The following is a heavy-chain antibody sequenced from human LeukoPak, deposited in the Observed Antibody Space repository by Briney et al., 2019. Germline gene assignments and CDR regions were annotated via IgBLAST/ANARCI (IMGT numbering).Heavy chain of an antibody. Sequence: PSQTLSLTCTVSGGSISSGGYYWSWIRQPPGKGLEWIGYIYHSGSTYYNPSLKSRVTISVDRSKNQFSLKLSSVTAADTAVYYCARDRYQWLATDAFDIWGQGTMVTVSS. CDR3: ARDRYQWLATDAFDI. D-gene: IGHD6-19*01. J-gene: IGHJ3*02. CDR2: IYHSGST. V-gene: IGHV4-30-2*01. CDR1: GGSISSGGYY.